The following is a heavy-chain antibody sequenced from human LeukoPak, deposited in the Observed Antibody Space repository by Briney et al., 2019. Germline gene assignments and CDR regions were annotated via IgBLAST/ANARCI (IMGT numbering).Heavy chain of an antibody. V-gene: IGHV1-8*03. CDR3: ARDGGGDYDGNWFDP. J-gene: IGHJ5*02. D-gene: IGHD4-23*01. CDR1: GYTFTSYD. CDR2: MNPNSGNT. Sequence: ASVKVSCKASGYTFTSYDINWVRQATEQGLEWMGWMNPNSGNTGYAQKFQGRVTITRNTSISTAYMELSSLRSEDTAVYYCARDGGGDYDGNWFDPWGQGTLVTVSS.